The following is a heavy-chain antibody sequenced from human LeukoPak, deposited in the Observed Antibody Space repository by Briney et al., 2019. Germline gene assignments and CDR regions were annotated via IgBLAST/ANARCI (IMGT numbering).Heavy chain of an antibody. J-gene: IGHJ6*03. D-gene: IGHD3-3*01. CDR3: ARAEGDFWSGYYYYYMDV. CDR2: IKQDGSEK. V-gene: IGHV3-7*01. Sequence: GGSLRLSCAASGFTFSSYWMSWVRQAPGKGLEWVANIKQDGSEKYYVDSVKGRFTISRDNAKNSLYLQMNSLRAEDTAVYYCARAEGDFWSGYYYYYMDVWGKGTMVTVSS. CDR1: GFTFSSYW.